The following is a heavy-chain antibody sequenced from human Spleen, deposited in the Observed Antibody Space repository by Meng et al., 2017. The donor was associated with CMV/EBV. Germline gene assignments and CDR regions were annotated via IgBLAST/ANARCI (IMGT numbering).Heavy chain of an antibody. CDR2: ITGSGATI. CDR1: GFSFSSHA. J-gene: IGHJ3*02. CDR3: ANLVVTNDAFDI. Sequence: GESLKISCAASGFSFSSHAMTWVRQAPGKGLEWISYITGSGATIYYADSVKGRFTISRDNSKNTLYLQMNSLRAEDTAVYYCANLVVTNDAFDIWGQGTMVTVSS. V-gene: IGHV3-48*01. D-gene: IGHD3-22*01.